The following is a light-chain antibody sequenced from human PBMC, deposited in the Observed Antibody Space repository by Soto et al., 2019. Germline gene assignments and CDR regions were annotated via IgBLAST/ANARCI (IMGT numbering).Light chain of an antibody. V-gene: IGLV2-14*01. CDR1: SSDVGGYNY. CDR3: SSYTSTSTPVA. Sequence: QSVLTQPASVSGSPGQSITISCTGTSSDVGGYNYVSWYQQYPGKAPKLMIYEVSNRPSGVSNRFSGSKSGKTASLTISGLQAEDEADYYCSSYTSTSTPVAFGGGTQLTVL. CDR2: EVS. J-gene: IGLJ2*01.